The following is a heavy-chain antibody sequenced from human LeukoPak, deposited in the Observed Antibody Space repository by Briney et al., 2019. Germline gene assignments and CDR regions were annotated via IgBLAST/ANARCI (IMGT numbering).Heavy chain of an antibody. CDR2: IYSSGST. J-gene: IGHJ4*02. D-gene: IGHD4-17*01. V-gene: IGHV4-4*07. Sequence: SETLSLTCTVSGGSISSYYWSWIRQPAGKGLEWIGRIYSSGSTNYNPSLKSRVAMSVDTSKNQFSLKLSSVTAADTAVYYCARDLLTTAGRRSDYWGQGTLVTVSS. CDR1: GGSISSYY. CDR3: ARDLLTTAGRRSDY.